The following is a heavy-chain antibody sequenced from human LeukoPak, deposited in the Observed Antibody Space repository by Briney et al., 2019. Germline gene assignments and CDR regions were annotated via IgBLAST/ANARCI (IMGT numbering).Heavy chain of an antibody. CDR3: ARRSAGYYDSSGSYFDY. Sequence: GESLKISCKGSGYSFTSYWIGWVRQMPGKGLEWMGIIYPGDSDTRYSPSFQGQVTISADKSISTAYLQWSSLKASDTAMYYCARRSAGYYDSSGSYFDYWGQGTLVTVSS. J-gene: IGHJ4*02. D-gene: IGHD3-22*01. CDR2: IYPGDSDT. V-gene: IGHV5-51*01. CDR1: GYSFTSYW.